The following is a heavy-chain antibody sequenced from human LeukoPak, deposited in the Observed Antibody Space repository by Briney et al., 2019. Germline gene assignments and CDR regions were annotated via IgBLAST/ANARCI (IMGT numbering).Heavy chain of an antibody. D-gene: IGHD6-19*01. V-gene: IGHV3-30*02. J-gene: IGHJ4*02. CDR1: GFRFSSYD. CDR3: AKEGSGWYYLDY. Sequence: GGSLRLSCAASGFRFSSYDIHWVCQAPGKGLEWVTFIESGGTKEYYADSVKGRFTISRDNSKNTVYVQMNTLRAEDTAVYYCAKEGSGWYYLDYWGQGTVVTVSS. CDR2: IESGGTKE.